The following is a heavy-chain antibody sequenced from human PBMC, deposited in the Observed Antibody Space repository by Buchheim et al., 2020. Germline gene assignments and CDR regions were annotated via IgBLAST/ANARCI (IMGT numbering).Heavy chain of an antibody. CDR3: ARVRELYYYDSSGYSDY. D-gene: IGHD3-22*01. CDR1: GFTFSSYE. CDR2: ISSSGSTI. Sequence: EVQLVESGGGLVQPRGSLRLSCAASGFTFSSYEMNWVRQAPGKGLEWVSYISSSGSTIYYADSVKGRFTISRDNAKNSLYLQMNSLRAEDTAVYYCARVRELYYYDSSGYSDYWGQGTL. V-gene: IGHV3-48*03. J-gene: IGHJ4*02.